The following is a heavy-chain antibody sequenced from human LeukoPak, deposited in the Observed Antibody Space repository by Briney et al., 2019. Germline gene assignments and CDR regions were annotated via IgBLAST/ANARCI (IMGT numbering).Heavy chain of an antibody. CDR1: GASFNSYY. V-gene: IGHV4-4*07. CDR2: IHTSGST. Sequence: PSETLSLTCTVSGASFNSYYWSWLRQPAGKGLEWIGRIHTSGSTDYSPSLQSRVTIPVDTSKNQFSLKLSSVTAADTAVYYCARWDCSGGSCYRYYYYYIDVWGKGTTVTVSS. J-gene: IGHJ6*03. D-gene: IGHD2-15*01. CDR3: ARWDCSGGSCYRYYYYYIDV.